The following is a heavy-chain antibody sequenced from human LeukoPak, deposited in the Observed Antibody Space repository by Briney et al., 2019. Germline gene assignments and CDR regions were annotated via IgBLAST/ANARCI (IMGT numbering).Heavy chain of an antibody. Sequence: SETLSLTCTVSGGSVSSSSYYWGWIRQPPGKGLEWIGTIYYGGSTYYKPSLRSRVSISLDTSKNQFSLKVSSVTAADTAVYYCARMEGAANYYHYMDVWGKGTTVTVSS. CDR3: ARMEGAANYYHYMDV. CDR2: IYYGGST. D-gene: IGHD2-15*01. J-gene: IGHJ6*03. V-gene: IGHV4-39*07. CDR1: GGSVSSSSYY.